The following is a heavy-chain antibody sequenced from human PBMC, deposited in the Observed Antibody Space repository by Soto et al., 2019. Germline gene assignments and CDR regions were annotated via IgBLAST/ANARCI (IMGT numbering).Heavy chain of an antibody. Sequence: QVQLVQSGAEVKKPGASVKVSCKASGYTFTSYGISWVRQAPGQGLEWMGWISAYNGNTNYAQKLQGRVTMTTDTSTSTAYMELRSLRSDDTAVYYCARDMSSLTFRTRVVRGVMRHWGQGTLVTVSS. CDR1: GYTFTSYG. D-gene: IGHD3-10*01. CDR3: ARDMSSLTFRTRVVRGVMRH. CDR2: ISAYNGNT. V-gene: IGHV1-18*01. J-gene: IGHJ4*02.